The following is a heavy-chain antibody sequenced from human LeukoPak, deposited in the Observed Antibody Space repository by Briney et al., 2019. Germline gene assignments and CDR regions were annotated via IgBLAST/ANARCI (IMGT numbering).Heavy chain of an antibody. V-gene: IGHV1-8*01. CDR1: GYTFTSYD. J-gene: IGHJ3*02. Sequence: ASVKVSCKASGYTFTSYDINWVRQATGQGLEWMGWMKPNSGKTDYAQTFQGRVTMTRNTSISTAYMELSSLRSEDTAVYYCASNVAVAGAFDIWGQGTMVTVSS. CDR2: MKPNSGKT. D-gene: IGHD6-19*01. CDR3: ASNVAVAGAFDI.